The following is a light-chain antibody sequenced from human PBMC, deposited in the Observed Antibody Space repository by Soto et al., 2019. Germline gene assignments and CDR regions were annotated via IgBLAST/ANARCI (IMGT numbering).Light chain of an antibody. CDR1: QSVGTN. CDR3: QQFNVWPRT. Sequence: EIVMTQSPATLSVSPGERATLSCRASQSVGTNVAWYQQKPGQAPRLLIFVASTRATGVPARFSGIGSGTDFTLTISSLQSEDFAVYYCQQFNVWPRTFGQGTRWIS. V-gene: IGKV3-15*01. CDR2: VAS. J-gene: IGKJ1*01.